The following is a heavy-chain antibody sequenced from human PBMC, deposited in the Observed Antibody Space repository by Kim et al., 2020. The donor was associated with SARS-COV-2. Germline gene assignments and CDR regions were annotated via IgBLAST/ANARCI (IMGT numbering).Heavy chain of an antibody. CDR2: INPSGGST. Sequence: ASVKVSCKASGYTFTSYYMHWVRQAPGQGLEWMGIINPSGGSTSYAQKFQGRVTMTRDTSTSTVYMELSSLRSEDTAVYYCARDRVGGPGFDDFWSGYRYGWGEWNYYYYGMDVWGQGTTVTVSS. J-gene: IGHJ6*02. CDR3: ARDRVGGPGFDDFWSGYRYGWGEWNYYYYGMDV. D-gene: IGHD3-3*01. CDR1: GYTFTSYY. V-gene: IGHV1-46*01.